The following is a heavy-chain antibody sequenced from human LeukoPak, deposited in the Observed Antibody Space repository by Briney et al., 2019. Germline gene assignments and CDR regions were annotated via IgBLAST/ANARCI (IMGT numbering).Heavy chain of an antibody. D-gene: IGHD3-10*01. J-gene: IGHJ4*02. CDR3: ARAIYYGSGKKDLDY. CDR1: GYTFTTYD. V-gene: IGHV1-8*01. Sequence: ASVKVSCKASGYTFTTYDINWVRQATGQGLEWMGWMNPNSGNTGYAQKFQGRVTMTRNTSMSTAYMELNSLRSEDTAVYYCARAIYYGSGKKDLDYWGQGTLVTVSS. CDR2: MNPNSGNT.